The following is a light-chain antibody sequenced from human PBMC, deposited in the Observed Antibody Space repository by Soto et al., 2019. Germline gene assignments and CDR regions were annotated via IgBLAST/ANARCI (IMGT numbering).Light chain of an antibody. CDR3: QQYNDWPPWT. Sequence: MMTQSAATLSVSPGERATLSCRASQSVSSNLAWYQQKPGQAPRLLIYGASTRATGIPARFSGSGSGTEFTLTISSVQSEDFAVYYCQQYNDWPPWTFGQGTKVDI. CDR1: QSVSSN. CDR2: GAS. V-gene: IGKV3-15*01. J-gene: IGKJ1*01.